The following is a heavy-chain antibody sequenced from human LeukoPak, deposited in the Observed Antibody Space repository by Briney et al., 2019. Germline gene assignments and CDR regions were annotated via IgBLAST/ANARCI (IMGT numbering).Heavy chain of an antibody. CDR1: GFTFSDYT. CDR3: ARDHAYAFDI. J-gene: IGHJ3*02. CDR2: IRSSDGTV. V-gene: IGHV3-48*01. Sequence: GGSLRLSCAASGFTFSDYTMNWARQAPGKGLEWISYIRSSDGTVSYADSVKGRFTISTDTAKNSLFLQMNSLSAKDTAVYYCARDHAYAFDIWGQGTMVTVSS.